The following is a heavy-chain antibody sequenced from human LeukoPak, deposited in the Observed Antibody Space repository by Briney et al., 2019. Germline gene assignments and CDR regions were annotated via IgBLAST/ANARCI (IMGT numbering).Heavy chain of an antibody. V-gene: IGHV1-2*02. CDR3: ASYPRYISSPPFDY. Sequence: ASVKVSCKAYGYTFTGQYMHWVRQAPGQGLEWVGWINPNTGDTNYAQKFQGRATMTRDTAISTAYLELSRLASDDTAVYYCASYPRYISSPPFDYWGQGTLVTVSS. J-gene: IGHJ4*02. CDR2: INPNTGDT. CDR1: GYTFTGQY. D-gene: IGHD5-12*01.